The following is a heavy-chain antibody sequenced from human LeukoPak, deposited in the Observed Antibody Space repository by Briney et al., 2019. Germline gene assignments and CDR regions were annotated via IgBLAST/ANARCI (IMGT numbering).Heavy chain of an antibody. J-gene: IGHJ4*02. CDR2: IGISSVTI. D-gene: IGHD1-26*01. V-gene: IGHV3-48*02. CDR3: ARDTSYSFDY. CDR1: GFTFSSYS. Sequence: GGSLRLSCAASGFTFSSYSMNWVRQAPGKGLEWVSYIGISSVTIYYADSVKGRFTISRDIAKNSLYLQMNSLRDEDTAVYYCARDTSYSFDYWGQGTLVTVSS.